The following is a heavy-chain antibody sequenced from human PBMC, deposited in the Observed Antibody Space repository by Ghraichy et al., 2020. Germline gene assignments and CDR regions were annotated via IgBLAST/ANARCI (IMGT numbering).Heavy chain of an antibody. CDR1: GFTVINNF. Sequence: LSLTCAASGFTVINNFMTWVRQAPGKGLEWVALIYSGGTTSYADSVKGRFTLSRDSSKNTVYLQMNSLRVDDTAVYYCARGGSSSEAGSWGQGTLVTFA. V-gene: IGHV3-66*01. CDR3: ARGGSSSEAGS. D-gene: IGHD6-25*01. CDR2: IYSGGTT. J-gene: IGHJ5*02.